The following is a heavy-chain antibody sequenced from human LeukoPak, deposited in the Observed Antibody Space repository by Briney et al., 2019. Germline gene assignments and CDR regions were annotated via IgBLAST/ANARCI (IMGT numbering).Heavy chain of an antibody. CDR1: GFTFSDYY. CDR3: ARAGTMPRPHGFAF. Sequence: GGSLRLSCAASGFTFSDYYMSWIRQAPGKGLEWVSSISSSSTYIYYADSVKGRFTISRDNAKTSLFLQMDSLTAEDTAVYYCARAGTMPRPHGFAFWGQGTMVTVSS. D-gene: IGHD1-1*01. J-gene: IGHJ3*01. CDR2: ISSSSTYI. V-gene: IGHV3-11*06.